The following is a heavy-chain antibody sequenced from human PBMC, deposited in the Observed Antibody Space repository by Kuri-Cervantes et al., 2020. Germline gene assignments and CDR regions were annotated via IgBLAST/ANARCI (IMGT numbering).Heavy chain of an antibody. Sequence: ETLSLTCTVSGGSISSYYWSWIRQPPGKGLEWIGYIYYSGSTNYNPSLKSRVTISVDTSKNQFSLKLSSVTAADTAVYYCARESPYYYDSRPFDYWGQGTLVTVSS. V-gene: IGHV4-59*01. CDR2: IYYSGST. CDR3: ARESPYYYDSRPFDY. J-gene: IGHJ4*02. CDR1: GGSISSYY. D-gene: IGHD3-22*01.